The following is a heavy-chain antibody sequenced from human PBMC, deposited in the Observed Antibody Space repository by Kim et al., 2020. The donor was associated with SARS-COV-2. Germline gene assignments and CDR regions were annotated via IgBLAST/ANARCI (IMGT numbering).Heavy chain of an antibody. CDR3: TTEPNDYYDEFDH. Sequence: GGSLRLSCAASGFTFRYAWMNWVRQAPGKGLEWLGRIKSKRDGGAIDYAAAVKGRFTISRDDSTTTLYLQMRRLYIEDTGVYYCTTEPNDYYDEFDHWGLGTLVTVSS. CDR2: IKSKRDGGAI. J-gene: IGHJ4*02. V-gene: IGHV3-15*01. D-gene: IGHD3-22*01. CDR1: GFTFRYAW.